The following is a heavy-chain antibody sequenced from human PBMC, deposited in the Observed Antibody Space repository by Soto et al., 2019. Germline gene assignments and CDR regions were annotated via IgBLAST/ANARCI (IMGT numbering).Heavy chain of an antibody. J-gene: IGHJ6*02. CDR1: GGDVLSYS. CDR2: IIPILDVA. CDR3: AQMWFGELWHGMDV. D-gene: IGHD3-10*01. Sequence: QLVQSGSEVKRPGSSVKVSCKASGGDVLSYSISWLRQVPGQGPEWMGTIIPILDVAKNAQKFQGRVAITADKATSTVYMELRSLRSDDTAVYYCAQMWFGELWHGMDVWGQATTITVSS. V-gene: IGHV1-69*02.